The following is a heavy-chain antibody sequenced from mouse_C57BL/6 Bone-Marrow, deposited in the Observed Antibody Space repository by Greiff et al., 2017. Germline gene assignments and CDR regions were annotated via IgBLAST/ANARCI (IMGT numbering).Heavy chain of an antibody. J-gene: IGHJ3*01. CDR1: GYTFTSYG. V-gene: IGHV1-81*01. D-gene: IGHD1-1*01. Sequence: QVQLQQSGAELARPGASVKLSCKASGYTFTSYGISWVKQRTGQALEWIGEIYPRSGNPYYNEKFKGKATLTADKSSSTAYMELRSLTSEDSAVYFCARGRYYPFAYWGQGTLVTVSA. CDR2: IYPRSGNP. CDR3: ARGRYYPFAY.